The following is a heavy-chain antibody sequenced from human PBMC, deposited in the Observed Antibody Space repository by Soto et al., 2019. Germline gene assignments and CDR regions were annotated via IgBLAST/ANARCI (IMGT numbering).Heavy chain of an antibody. D-gene: IGHD5-18*01. CDR3: ARTLYSYGPRFDY. V-gene: IGHV4-59*01. J-gene: IGHJ4*02. CDR1: GGSISSYH. CDR2: IYYSGST. Sequence: SETLSLTCTVSGGSISSYHWSWIRQPPGKGLEWIGYIYYSGSTNYNPSLKSRVTISVDTSKNQFSLKLSSVTAADTAVYYCARTLYSYGPRFDYWGQGTLVTVSS.